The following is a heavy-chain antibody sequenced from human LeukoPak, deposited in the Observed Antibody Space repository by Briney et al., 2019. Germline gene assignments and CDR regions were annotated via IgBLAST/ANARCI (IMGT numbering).Heavy chain of an antibody. V-gene: IGHV4-59*01. CDR3: ARRRTATSLPDY. CDR2: IYYSGST. J-gene: IGHJ4*02. Sequence: SETLSLTCTVSGGSISTYYWSWIRQPPGKGLEWIGYIYYSGSTNYNPSPKSRVTISVATSKNQFSLKLCAVTAADTAVYCWARRRTATSLPDYWGQGTLVTVSS. D-gene: IGHD1/OR15-1a*01. CDR1: GGSISTYY.